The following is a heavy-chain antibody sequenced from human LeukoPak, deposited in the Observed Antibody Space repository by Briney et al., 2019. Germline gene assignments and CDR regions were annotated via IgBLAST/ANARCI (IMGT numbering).Heavy chain of an antibody. CDR2: ISSSSSYI. CDR3: AGSKGPSFRSPFDY. J-gene: IGHJ4*02. V-gene: IGHV3-21*01. D-gene: IGHD3-10*01. CDR1: GFTFSSYS. Sequence: PGGSLRLSCAASGFTFSSYSMNWVRQAPGKGLEWVSSISSSSSYIYYADSVKGRFTISRDNAKNSLYLQMNSLRAEDTAVYYCAGSKGPSFRSPFDYWGQGTLVTVSS.